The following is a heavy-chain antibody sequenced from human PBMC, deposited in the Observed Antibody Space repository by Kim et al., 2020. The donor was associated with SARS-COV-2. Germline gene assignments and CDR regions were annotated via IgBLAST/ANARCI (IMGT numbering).Heavy chain of an antibody. CDR2: SGTAGDI. D-gene: IGHD3-10*01. CDR3: ARGSTMVRGVIYYYYGMDV. CDR1: GFTFSSYD. Sequence: GGSLRLSCAASGFTFSSYDMHWVRQATGKGLEWVSASGTAGDIYYPGYVKGRFTISRENAKNSLYLQMNSLRAGDTAVYYCARGSTMVRGVIYYYYGMDVWGQGTTVTVSS. J-gene: IGHJ6*02. V-gene: IGHV3-13*04.